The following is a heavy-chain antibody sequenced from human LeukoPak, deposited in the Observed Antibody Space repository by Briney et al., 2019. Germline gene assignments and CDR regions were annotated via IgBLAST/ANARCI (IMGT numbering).Heavy chain of an antibody. V-gene: IGHV3-23*01. CDR2: ISNSGESP. J-gene: IGHJ4*02. D-gene: IGHD5-24*01. Sequence: GGSLRLSCAASGFTFSRYAMSWVRQAPGKGLEWVCGISNSGESPYYVNSVEGRFTISRDNSKNTLYLEINSLRAEDTAVYYCAKKSRDGYNPFDYVGQGTLVTVSS. CDR1: GFTFSRYA. CDR3: AKKSRDGYNPFDY.